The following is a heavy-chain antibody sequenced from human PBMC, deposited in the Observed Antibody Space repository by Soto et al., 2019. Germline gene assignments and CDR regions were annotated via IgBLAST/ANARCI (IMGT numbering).Heavy chain of an antibody. CDR3: AKSRGSGNNGMDV. CDR2: ISYDGSNK. V-gene: IGHV3-30*18. Sequence: QVQLVESGGGVVQPGRSLRLSCAASGFTYSSYGMHWVRQAPGRGLEWVAVISYDGSNKSYADSVKGRFTISRDNSKNTLYLQMNSLRADDTAVYYCAKSRGSGNNGMDVWGQGTTVTVSS. D-gene: IGHD3-10*01. CDR1: GFTYSSYG. J-gene: IGHJ6*02.